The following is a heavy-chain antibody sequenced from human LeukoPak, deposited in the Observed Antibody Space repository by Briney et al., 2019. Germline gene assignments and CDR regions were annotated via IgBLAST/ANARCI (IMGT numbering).Heavy chain of an antibody. V-gene: IGHV1-2*02. D-gene: IGHD6-19*01. CDR2: INPNSGGT. CDR1: GYTFTGYY. J-gene: IGHJ4*02. Sequence: ASVKVSCKASGYTFTGYYMHWVRQAPGQGLERMGWINPNSGGTNYAQKFQGRVTMTRDTSISTAYMELSRMRSDDTAVYYCARMSSGWATDYWGQGTLVTVSS. CDR3: ARMSSGWATDY.